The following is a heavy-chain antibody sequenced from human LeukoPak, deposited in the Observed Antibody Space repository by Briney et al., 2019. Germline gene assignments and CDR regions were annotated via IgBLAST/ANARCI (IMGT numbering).Heavy chain of an antibody. J-gene: IGHJ4*02. CDR2: MHHSGST. D-gene: IGHD3-10*01. CDR3: ARVRLWCGDHLDDY. CDR1: GYSISSGYY. V-gene: IGHV4-38-2*02. Sequence: PSETLSLTCTVSGYSISSGYYWGWIRQPPGKGLEWIGSMHHSGSTYYNPSLKSRVTMSLDTSKNQFSLRLTSVTAADTAVYYCARVRLWCGDHLDDYWGQGTLVTVSS.